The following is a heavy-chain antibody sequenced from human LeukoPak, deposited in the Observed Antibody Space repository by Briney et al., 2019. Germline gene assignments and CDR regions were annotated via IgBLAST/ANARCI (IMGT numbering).Heavy chain of an antibody. CDR2: IYPGDSDT. D-gene: IGHD5-18*01. Sequence: GESLKISCKGSGYSFTSYWIGWVRQMPGKGLEWMGIIYPGDSDTRYSPSFQGQVTISADKSISTAYLKRSSLKASDTSMYYCARQVERGDGYAVPGYWGQGTLVTVSS. CDR3: ARQVERGDGYAVPGY. CDR1: GYSFTSYW. V-gene: IGHV5-51*01. J-gene: IGHJ4*02.